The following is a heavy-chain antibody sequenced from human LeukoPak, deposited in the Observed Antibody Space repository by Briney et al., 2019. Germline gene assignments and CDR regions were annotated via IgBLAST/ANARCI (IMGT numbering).Heavy chain of an antibody. CDR2: IYPRDGST. CDR1: GYTFTSNY. CDR3: ARDQEGLDY. J-gene: IGHJ4*02. Sequence: ASVKVSCKASGYTFTSNYIHWVRQAPGQGLEWTGMIYPRDGSTSYAQKFQGRVTVTRDTSTSTVHMELSGLRSEDTAVYYCARDQEGLDYWGQGTLVTVSS. V-gene: IGHV1-46*01.